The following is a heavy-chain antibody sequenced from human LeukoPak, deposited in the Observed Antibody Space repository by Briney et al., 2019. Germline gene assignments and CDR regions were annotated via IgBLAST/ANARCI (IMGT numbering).Heavy chain of an antibody. J-gene: IGHJ4*02. CDR1: GGSISSGDYY. CDR2: IYYSGST. V-gene: IGHV4-30-4*01. Sequence: PSETLSLTCTVSGGSISSGDYYWSWIRQPPGKGLEWIGYIYYSGSTYYNPSLKSRVTISVDTSKNQFSLKLSSVTAADTAVYYCAREVSRWPYYFDYWGQGTLVTVSS. CDR3: AREVSRWPYYFDY. D-gene: IGHD4-23*01.